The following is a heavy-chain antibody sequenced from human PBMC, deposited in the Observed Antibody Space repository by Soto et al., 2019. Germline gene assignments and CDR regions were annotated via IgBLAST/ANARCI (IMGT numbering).Heavy chain of an antibody. Sequence: ESLKISCKGSGYSFTSYWIGWVRQMPGKGLEWMGIIYPGDSDTRYSPSFQGQVTISADKSISTAYLQWSSLKASDTAMYYCARNPKSPLRRYYGMDVWSQGTRVTVS. V-gene: IGHV5-51*01. CDR3: ARNPKSPLRRYYGMDV. D-gene: IGHD2-15*01. CDR1: GYSFTSYW. J-gene: IGHJ6*02. CDR2: IYPGDSDT.